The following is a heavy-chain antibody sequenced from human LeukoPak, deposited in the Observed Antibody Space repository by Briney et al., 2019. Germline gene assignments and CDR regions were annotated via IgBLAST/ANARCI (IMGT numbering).Heavy chain of an antibody. CDR2: ISGGGGST. V-gene: IGHV3-23*01. J-gene: IGHJ4*02. D-gene: IGHD6-19*01. CDR1: GFTFSSYA. Sequence: GGSLRLSCAASGFTFSSYAMSWVRQAPGKGLEWVSAISGGGGSTYHADSVKGRFTISRDNSKNTLYLQMNSLRAEDTAVYYCAKFGDSSGFSVYFDYWGQGTLVTVSS. CDR3: AKFGDSSGFSVYFDY.